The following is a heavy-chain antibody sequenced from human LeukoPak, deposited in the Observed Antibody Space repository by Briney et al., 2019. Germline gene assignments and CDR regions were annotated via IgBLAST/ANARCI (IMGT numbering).Heavy chain of an antibody. CDR3: ARVWVT. CDR2: IIPIFGTA. D-gene: IGHD3-16*01. J-gene: IGHJ3*01. V-gene: IGHV1-69*05. CDR1: GGTFSSYA. Sequence: SVKVSCKSSGGTFSSYAISWVRQAPGQGLEWMGGIIPIFGTANYAQKFQGRITMTRDTSTNTVYMELSSLRAEDTAVHYCARVWVTWGQGTMVTVSS.